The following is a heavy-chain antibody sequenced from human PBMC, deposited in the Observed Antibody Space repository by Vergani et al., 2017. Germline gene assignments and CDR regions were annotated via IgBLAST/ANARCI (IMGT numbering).Heavy chain of an antibody. Sequence: QVQLVQSGAEVKKPGSSVKVSCKASGGTFSSYAISWVRQAPGQGLEWMGGIITIFGTANYAQKFQGRVTITADESTSTAYMELSSLRSEDTAVYYCARGGYYYDSSGYYPYWYFDLWGRGTLVTVSS. CDR1: GGTFSSYA. CDR3: ARGGYYYDSSGYYPYWYFDL. J-gene: IGHJ2*01. D-gene: IGHD3-22*01. V-gene: IGHV1-69*12. CDR2: IITIFGTA.